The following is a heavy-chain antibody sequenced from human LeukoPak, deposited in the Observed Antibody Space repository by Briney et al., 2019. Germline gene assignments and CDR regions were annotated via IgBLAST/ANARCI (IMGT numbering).Heavy chain of an antibody. D-gene: IGHD6-13*01. CDR2: ISAYNGNT. J-gene: IGHJ6*03. CDR1: GYTFTSYG. Sequence: RASVKVSCKASGYTFTSYGISWVRQAPGQGLEWMGWISAYNGNTNYAQKLQGRVTMTRNTSISTAYMELSSLRSEDTAVYYCARQQQLGPYYNHYMDVWGKGTTVTISS. V-gene: IGHV1-18*01. CDR3: ARQQQLGPYYNHYMDV.